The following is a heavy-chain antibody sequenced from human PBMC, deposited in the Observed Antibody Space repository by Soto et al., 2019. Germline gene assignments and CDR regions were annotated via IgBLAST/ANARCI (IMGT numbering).Heavy chain of an antibody. V-gene: IGHV4-4*02. CDR3: ARDLTIFGVADDAFDI. J-gene: IGHJ3*02. D-gene: IGHD3-3*01. CDR2: IYHSGST. Sequence: SETLSLTCAVSGGSISSSNWWSWVRQPPGKGLEWIGEIYHSGSTNYNPSIKSRVNISVDKSKNQFSLKLSSVTAADTAVYYCARDLTIFGVADDAFDIWDQGTMVTVSS. CDR1: GGSISSSNW.